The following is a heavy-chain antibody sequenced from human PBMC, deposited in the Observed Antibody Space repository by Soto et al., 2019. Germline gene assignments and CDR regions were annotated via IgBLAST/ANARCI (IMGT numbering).Heavy chain of an antibody. Sequence: PSETLSLTCLVSGGSISSYYWSWIRQPPGKGLEWIGYIFYSGSTNYNPSLKSRVTISVDTSENQFSLNLRSVTAADTALYYCARVGGVAARTFDYWGQGTLVPVSS. J-gene: IGHJ4*02. D-gene: IGHD6-6*01. CDR3: ARVGGVAARTFDY. CDR2: IFYSGST. CDR1: GGSISSYY. V-gene: IGHV4-59*01.